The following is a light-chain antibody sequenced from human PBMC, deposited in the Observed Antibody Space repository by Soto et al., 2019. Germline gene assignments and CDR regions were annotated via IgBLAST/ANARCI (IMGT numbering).Light chain of an antibody. Sequence: DIVMTQSPLSLPVTPGEPASISCRSSRSLLDSNGKNYLDWYLKRPGQSPQLLIYLGSTRASGVPDRFSGSGSGTDFTLRISRVEAEDVGIYYCMQALQTPRTFGQGTKVEIK. J-gene: IGKJ1*01. CDR1: RSLLDSNGKNY. CDR2: LGS. V-gene: IGKV2-28*01. CDR3: MQALQTPRT.